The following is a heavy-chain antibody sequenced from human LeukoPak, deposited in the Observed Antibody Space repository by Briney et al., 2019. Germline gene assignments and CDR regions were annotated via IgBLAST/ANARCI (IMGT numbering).Heavy chain of an antibody. Sequence: SETLSLTCTVSGGSISSDYWSWIRQPPGKGLDWIGYVSFGGGTNYNPSLKSRVITSADTSKNQFSLKLTSVTAADTAVYYCVRASVESGGAFDIWGQGTMVTVSS. CDR2: VSFGGGT. CDR3: VRASVESGGAFDI. V-gene: IGHV4-59*01. D-gene: IGHD2-15*01. J-gene: IGHJ3*02. CDR1: GGSISSDY.